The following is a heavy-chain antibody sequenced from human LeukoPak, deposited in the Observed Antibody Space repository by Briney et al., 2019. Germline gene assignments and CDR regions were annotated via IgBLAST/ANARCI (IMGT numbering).Heavy chain of an antibody. CDR3: ARHSHSAVAGTQYFDL. CDR2: INHSGST. CDR1: GGSSSGYY. J-gene: IGHJ2*01. D-gene: IGHD6-19*01. V-gene: IGHV4-34*01. Sequence: SETLSLTCAVYGGSSSGYYWSWIRQPPGKGLEWIGEINHSGSTNYNPSLKSRVTISVDTSKNQFSLKLSSVTAADTAVYYCARHSHSAVAGTQYFDLWGRGTLVTVSS.